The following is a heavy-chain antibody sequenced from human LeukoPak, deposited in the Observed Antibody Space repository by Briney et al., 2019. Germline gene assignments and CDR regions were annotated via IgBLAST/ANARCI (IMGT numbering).Heavy chain of an antibody. CDR2: INPSGGST. D-gene: IGHD4-17*01. J-gene: IGHJ5*02. Sequence: ASVKVSCKASGYTFTSYYMHWVRQAPGQGLAWMGIINPSGGSTSYAQKFQGRVTMTRDTSTSTVYMELSSLRSEDTAVYYCARGAYYRDIRHWFDPWGQGTLVTVSS. V-gene: IGHV1-46*01. CDR1: GYTFTSYY. CDR3: ARGAYYRDIRHWFDP.